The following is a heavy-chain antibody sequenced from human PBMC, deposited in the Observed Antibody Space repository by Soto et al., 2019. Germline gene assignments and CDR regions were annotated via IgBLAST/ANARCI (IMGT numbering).Heavy chain of an antibody. CDR2: ISYDGSNK. CDR3: AKDLGRDDSSKDAFDI. V-gene: IGHV3-30*18. J-gene: IGHJ3*02. CDR1: GFTFSSYG. Sequence: QVQLVESGGGVVQPGRSLRLSCADSGFTFSSYGMHWVRQAPGKGLEWEAVISYDGSNKYYADSVKGRFTISRDNSKNTLYLQMNSLRAEDTAVYYCAKDLGRDDSSKDAFDIWGQGTMVSVSS. D-gene: IGHD3-22*01.